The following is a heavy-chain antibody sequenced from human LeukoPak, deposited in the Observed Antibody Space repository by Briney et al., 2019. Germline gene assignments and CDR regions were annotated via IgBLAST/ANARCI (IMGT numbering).Heavy chain of an antibody. D-gene: IGHD5-12*01. Sequence: GGSLRLSCAASGFIFSSYAMSWVRQAPGKGLEWVANIKQDGSEKNYVDSVKGRFTVSRDNAKNSLYLQMNSLRAEDTAVYYCARERDSGYDSLYYYYYMDVWGKGTTVTVSS. CDR2: IKQDGSEK. V-gene: IGHV3-7*01. J-gene: IGHJ6*03. CDR1: GFIFSSYA. CDR3: ARERDSGYDSLYYYYYMDV.